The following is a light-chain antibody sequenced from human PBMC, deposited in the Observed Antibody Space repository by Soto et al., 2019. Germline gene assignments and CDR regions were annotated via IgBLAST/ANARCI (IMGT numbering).Light chain of an antibody. CDR3: QQYDNLPIT. Sequence: TQMTRSPSSLSASVGDRVTITCQASEDITNDLNWYQQRPGKAPKVLIYDASTLETGVPSRFSGSGYGTHFTLTISSLHPEDFAVYYCQQYDNLPITFGQGTRLE. J-gene: IGKJ5*01. V-gene: IGKV1-33*01. CDR2: DAS. CDR1: EDITND.